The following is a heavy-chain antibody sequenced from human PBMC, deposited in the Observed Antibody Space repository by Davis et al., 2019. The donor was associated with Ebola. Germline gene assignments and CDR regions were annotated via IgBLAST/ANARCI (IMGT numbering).Heavy chain of an antibody. CDR3: ARAVRRRGYYYYGMDV. CDR1: GFTFSSYE. J-gene: IGHJ6*02. Sequence: PGGSLRLSCAASGFTFSSYEMNWVRQAPGKGLEWVSYISSSGSTIYYADSVKGRFTISRDNAKNSLYLQMNSLRAEDTAVYYCARAVRRRGYYYYGMDVWGQGTTVTVSS. CDR2: ISSSGSTI. D-gene: IGHD3-10*01. V-gene: IGHV3-48*03.